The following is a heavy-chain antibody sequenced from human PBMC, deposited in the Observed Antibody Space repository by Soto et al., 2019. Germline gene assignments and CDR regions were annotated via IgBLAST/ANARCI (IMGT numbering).Heavy chain of an antibody. CDR2: INPSGGST. Sequence: ASVKASCKASGYTFTRYYMHWVRQAPGQGLEWMGIINPSGGSTSYAQKFQGRVTMTRDTSTSTVYMELSSLRSEDTAVYYCARARGYGGYFVCWGQGTLGTGXS. D-gene: IGHD1-26*01. J-gene: IGHJ4*02. V-gene: IGHV1-46*03. CDR3: ARARGYGGYFVC. CDR1: GYTFTRYY.